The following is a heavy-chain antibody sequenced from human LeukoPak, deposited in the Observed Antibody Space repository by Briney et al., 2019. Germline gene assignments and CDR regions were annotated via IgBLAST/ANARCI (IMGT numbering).Heavy chain of an antibody. CDR3: ARDRTPYYYGSGSYLYYYMDV. Sequence: ASVKVSCKASGYTFTGYYMHWVRQAPGQGLEWMGWINPNSGGTNYAQKFQGRVTMTRDTSISTAYMELSRLRSDDTAVYYCARDRTPYYYGSGSYLYYYMDVWGKGTTVTISS. CDR2: INPNSGGT. J-gene: IGHJ6*03. CDR1: GYTFTGYY. V-gene: IGHV1-2*02. D-gene: IGHD3-10*01.